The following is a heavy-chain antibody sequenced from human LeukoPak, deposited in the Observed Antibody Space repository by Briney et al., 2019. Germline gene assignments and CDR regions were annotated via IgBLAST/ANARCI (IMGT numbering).Heavy chain of an antibody. J-gene: IGHJ4*02. CDR1: GYTFTSYG. V-gene: IGHV1-18*01. CDR2: NSGYNGDT. D-gene: IGHD2-8*01. Sequence: GASVKVSCKASGYTFTSYGISWVRQAPGQGLEWMGWNSGYNGDTNYAQNLQGRVTMTTDTSTSTAYMELRSLRSDDTAVYYCARDLEYCTNGVCHFDYWGQGTLVTVSS. CDR3: ARDLEYCTNGVCHFDY.